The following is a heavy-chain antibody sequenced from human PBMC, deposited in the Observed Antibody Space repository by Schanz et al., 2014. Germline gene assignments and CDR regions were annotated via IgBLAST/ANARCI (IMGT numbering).Heavy chain of an antibody. J-gene: IGHJ4*02. CDR1: GFAFSSYS. D-gene: IGHD3-10*01. CDR2: IYSGIGA. V-gene: IGHV3-66*01. CDR3: ARANYRRKINFDY. Sequence: EVQLVESGGGLVQPGGSLRLSCAASGFAFSSYSMNWVRQAPGKGLEWVSVIYSGIGAYYADSVKDRFTVSRDNSKNTLYLQMNSLRAEDTAVYYCARANYRRKINFDYWGRGTLVTVSS.